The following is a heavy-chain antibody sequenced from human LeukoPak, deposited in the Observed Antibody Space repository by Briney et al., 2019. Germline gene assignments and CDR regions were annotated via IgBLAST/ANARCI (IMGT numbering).Heavy chain of an antibody. J-gene: IGHJ4*02. Sequence: GGSLRLSCAAPGFTFSDSYMSWIRQAPGKGLEWVSYISSSGSTIYYADSVKGRFTISRDNAKNSLYLQMNSLRAEDTAVYYCARADSSGYVRIGFYFDYGGQGTLVAVSA. CDR2: ISSSGSTI. D-gene: IGHD3-22*01. CDR3: ARADSSGYVRIGFYFDY. CDR1: GFTFSDSY. V-gene: IGHV3-11*01.